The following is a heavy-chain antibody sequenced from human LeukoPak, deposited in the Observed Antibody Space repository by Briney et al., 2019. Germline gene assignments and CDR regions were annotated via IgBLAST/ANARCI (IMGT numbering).Heavy chain of an antibody. V-gene: IGHV3-53*01. D-gene: IGHD2-2*01. CDR1: GFTVSSNY. J-gene: IGHJ5*02. CDR3: ARLFKVVPAAIHT. CDR2: IYSGGST. Sequence: GGSLRLSCAASGFTVSSNYMSRVRQAPGKGLEWVSVIYSGGSTYYADSVKGRFTISRDNSKNTLYLQMNSLRAEDTAVYYCARLFKVVPAAIHTWGQGTLVTVSS.